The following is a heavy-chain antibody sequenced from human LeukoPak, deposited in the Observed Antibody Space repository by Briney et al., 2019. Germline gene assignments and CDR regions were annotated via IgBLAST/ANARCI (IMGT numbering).Heavy chain of an antibody. CDR2: ITGSGDNS. J-gene: IGHJ3*02. D-gene: IGHD6-19*01. Sequence: GGSLRLSCAASGLIFSNYAMNWIRQAPGKGLEWVSHITGSGDNSYYTDSVKGRFTLSRDNSKNTLFLQMNSLRAEDTAVYYCTRDEGLVAGIWRALDIWGQGTMVTVSS. CDR3: TRDEGLVAGIWRALDI. CDR1: GLIFSNYA. V-gene: IGHV3-23*01.